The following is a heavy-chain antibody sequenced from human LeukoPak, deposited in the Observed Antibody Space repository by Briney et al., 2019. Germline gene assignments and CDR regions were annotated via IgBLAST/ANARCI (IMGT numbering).Heavy chain of an antibody. V-gene: IGHV1-8*01. J-gene: IGHJ1*01. CDR1: GYTFTSYD. Sequence: GASVKVSCKASGYTFTSYDINWVRQATGQGLEWMGWMNPNNGNTGYAQKFQGRVTMTRNTSISTAYMELSSLRSEDTAVYYCAREEVITMVRGVHIYFQHWGQGTLVTVSS. D-gene: IGHD3-10*01. CDR3: AREEVITMVRGVHIYFQH. CDR2: MNPNNGNT.